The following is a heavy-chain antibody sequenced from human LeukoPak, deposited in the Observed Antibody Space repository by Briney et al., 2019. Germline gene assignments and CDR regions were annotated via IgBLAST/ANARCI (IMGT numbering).Heavy chain of an antibody. CDR3: ARHEAVAAPFDY. D-gene: IGHD6-19*01. CDR1: GSSFTSYW. Sequence: LGASLQISGKGSGSSFTSYWISWVRQLPGKGLEWMGRIDPSDSYTNYSPSFQGHVTISADNSISTAYLQWSNLKAADTAMYYCARHEAVAAPFDYWGQGTLVTVSS. V-gene: IGHV5-10-1*01. CDR2: IDPSDSYT. J-gene: IGHJ4*02.